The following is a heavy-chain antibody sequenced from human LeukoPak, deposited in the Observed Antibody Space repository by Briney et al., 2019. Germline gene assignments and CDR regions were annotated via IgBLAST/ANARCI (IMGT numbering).Heavy chain of an antibody. CDR2: MNPNSGNT. J-gene: IGHJ6*03. D-gene: IGHD4-17*01. CDR3: ARATTGTVYYYYYMDV. Sequence: ASAKVSCKASGYTFTSYDINWVRQAPGHGLEWMGWMNPNSGNTGYAQKFQGRVTITRNTSISTAYMELSSLRSEDTAVYYCARATTGTVYYYYYMDVWGKGTTVTVSS. V-gene: IGHV1-8*03. CDR1: GYTFTSYD.